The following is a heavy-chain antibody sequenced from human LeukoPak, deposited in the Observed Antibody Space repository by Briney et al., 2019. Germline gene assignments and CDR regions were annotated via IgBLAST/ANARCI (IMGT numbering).Heavy chain of an antibody. D-gene: IGHD3-10*01. Sequence: PSETLSLTSTVSGGSISSYYWSWIRQPPGKGLEWIGYIYYSGSTNYNPSLKSRATISVDTSKNQFSLKLSSVTAADTAVYYCARDGITMVRGASQTNYYYGMDVWGQGTTVTVSS. CDR2: IYYSGST. CDR1: GGSISSYY. CDR3: ARDGITMVRGASQTNYYYGMDV. V-gene: IGHV4-59*01. J-gene: IGHJ6*02.